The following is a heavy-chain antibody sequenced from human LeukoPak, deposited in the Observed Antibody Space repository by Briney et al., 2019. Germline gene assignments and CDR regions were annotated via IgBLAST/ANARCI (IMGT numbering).Heavy chain of an antibody. CDR3: GRLNLPAVSGAFDY. CDR2: IHSSGTT. Sequence: SETLSLTCTVSGGSISTYYWSWIRQPAGKGLEWIGRIHSSGTTHYNPSLRSRVTLSIDTSKNQFSLKLSPVTAADTALYYCGRLNLPAVSGAFDYWGQGTLVTVSS. J-gene: IGHJ4*02. CDR1: GGSISTYY. D-gene: IGHD2-2*01. V-gene: IGHV4-4*07.